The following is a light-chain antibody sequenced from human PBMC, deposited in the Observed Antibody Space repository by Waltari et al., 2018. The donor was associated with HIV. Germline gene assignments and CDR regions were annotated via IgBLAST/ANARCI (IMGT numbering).Light chain of an antibody. CDR1: SSDVGGYNS. V-gene: IGLV2-14*01. J-gene: IGLJ1*01. CDR2: QVS. CDR3: ISYTSGSTLYV. Sequence: QSALTQPASVSGSPGQSITISCTGTSSDVGGYNSAYWYPQHPGRAPKVVVYQVSTRPSGISNRFSGSKSGNTASLTISGLQAEDEADYYCISYTSGSTLYVFGTGTKVTVL.